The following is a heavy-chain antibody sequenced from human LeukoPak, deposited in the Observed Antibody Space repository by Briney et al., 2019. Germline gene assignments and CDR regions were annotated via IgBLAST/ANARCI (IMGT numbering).Heavy chain of an antibody. CDR3: ARGSDYYDSSGYYLPFDY. D-gene: IGHD3-22*01. V-gene: IGHV3-23*01. Sequence: GGSLRLSCAASGFTFSSYAMSWVRQAPGKGLEWVSAISGSGGSTYYADSVKGRFTISRDNSKNTLYLQMNSLRAEDTAVYYCARGSDYYDSSGYYLPFDYWGQGTLVTVSS. CDR1: GFTFSSYA. J-gene: IGHJ4*02. CDR2: ISGSGGST.